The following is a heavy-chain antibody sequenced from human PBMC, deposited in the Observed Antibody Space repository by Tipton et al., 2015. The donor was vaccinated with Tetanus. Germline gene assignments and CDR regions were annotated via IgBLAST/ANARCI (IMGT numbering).Heavy chain of an antibody. CDR3: ARRRTTTALANYFDS. CDR2: VYPGNSTT. D-gene: IGHD1-1*01. J-gene: IGHJ4*02. CDR1: GYNFTVYY. V-gene: IGHV5-51*01. Sequence: QLVQSGAEVKKPGESLQISCKGSGYNFTVYYIGWVRQMPGKGLEWMGIVYPGNSTTKYSPAFQGKVTITADRSITTAYLRWRSLKASDTAIYYCARRRTTTALANYFDSWGQGTQVTVSS.